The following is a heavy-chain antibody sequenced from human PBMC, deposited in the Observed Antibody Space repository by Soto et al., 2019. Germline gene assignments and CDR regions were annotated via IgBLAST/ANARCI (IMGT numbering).Heavy chain of an antibody. V-gene: IGHV4-61*01. J-gene: IGHJ3*02. CDR1: GDSVRSGRYY. Sequence: SETLSLTCTVFGDSVRSGRYYWSWIRQPPGKGLEWIGYIYNSGSSNSNPSLSSRVTISIDTSKNQLSLRLISVAAADTAVYYCARVWGGAFDIWGQGTMVTVSS. CDR2: IYNSGSS. D-gene: IGHD3-10*01. CDR3: ARVWGGAFDI.